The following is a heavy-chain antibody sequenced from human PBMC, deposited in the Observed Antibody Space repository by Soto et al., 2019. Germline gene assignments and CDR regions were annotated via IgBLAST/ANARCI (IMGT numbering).Heavy chain of an antibody. Sequence: QVQLVQSGAEVKKPGSSVKVSCKASGGTFSSYAISWVRQAPGQGLEWMGGIIPISGTANYAQKFQGRVTITADEYTSTAYMELSSLRYEDTAVYYCARSQGSSTSLEIYYYYDYCMDVWGQGTKVTVSS. D-gene: IGHD2-2*01. CDR1: GGTFSSYA. CDR2: IIPISGTA. V-gene: IGHV1-69*01. CDR3: ARSQGSSTSLEIYYYYDYCMDV. J-gene: IGHJ6*02.